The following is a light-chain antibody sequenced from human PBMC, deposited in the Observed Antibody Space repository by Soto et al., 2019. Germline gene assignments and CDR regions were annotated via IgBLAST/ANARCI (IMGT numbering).Light chain of an antibody. CDR3: CSYEVRDTFYV. V-gene: IGLV2-11*01. CDR1: SNDVGAYNY. CDR2: DVS. J-gene: IGLJ1*01. Sequence: QSALTHPRSLSGSPGLAVIIACTGTSNDVGAYNYVSWYQQHPGKAPTLVIYDVSKRPSGVPARFSGSKSGNTASLTISGIQAEDEADYFCCSYEVRDTFYVFGTGTKVTVL.